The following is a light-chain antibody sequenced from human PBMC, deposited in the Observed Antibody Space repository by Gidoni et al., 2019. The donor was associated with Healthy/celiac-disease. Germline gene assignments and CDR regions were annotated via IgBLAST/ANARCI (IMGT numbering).Light chain of an antibody. V-gene: IGKV1-39*01. CDR3: QQSYSTPPT. CDR1: QSISSY. Sequence: DIQMTPSPSSLSASVGDRVTITCQASQSISSYLNWYQQKPGKAPKLLIYAASSLQSGVPSRFSGSGSGTDFTLTISSMQTEEFATYYCQQSYSTPPTFGQGTKVEIK. J-gene: IGKJ1*01. CDR2: AAS.